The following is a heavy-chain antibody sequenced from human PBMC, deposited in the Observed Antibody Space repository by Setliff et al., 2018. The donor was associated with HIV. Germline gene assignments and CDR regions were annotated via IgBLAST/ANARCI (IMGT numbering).Heavy chain of an antibody. CDR1: GFTFNTYA. CDR3: FLRSTITS. Sequence: GGSLRLSCAASGFTFNTYAMSWVRQAPGKGLEWVSSVSGSGGSTYYADSVKGRFTISRDNSKNTLYLQMNSLRVEDTAIYYCFLRSTITSWGRGALVTVSS. D-gene: IGHD5-12*01. CDR2: VSGSGGST. J-gene: IGHJ4*02. V-gene: IGHV3-23*01.